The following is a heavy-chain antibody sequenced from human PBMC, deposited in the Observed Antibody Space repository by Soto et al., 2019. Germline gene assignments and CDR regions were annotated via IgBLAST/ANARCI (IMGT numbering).Heavy chain of an antibody. D-gene: IGHD6-19*01. CDR1: GYTFTSYG. J-gene: IGHJ4*02. V-gene: IGHV1-18*01. CDR2: ISAYNGNT. CDR3: AIDGRGWTGEFDY. Sequence: QVQLVQSGAEVKKPGASVKVSCKASGYTFTSYGISWVRPAPGQGLEWMGWISAYNGNTNYAQKLQGRVTMTTDTSTRTDDMELWSLRSDDKAVYYCAIDGRGWTGEFDYWGQGTLVSVSS.